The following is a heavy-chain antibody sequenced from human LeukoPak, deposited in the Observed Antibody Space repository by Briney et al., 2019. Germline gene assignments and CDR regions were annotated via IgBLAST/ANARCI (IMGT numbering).Heavy chain of an antibody. CDR3: ARDGGYCSSTSCSTHY. CDR1: GFIFNSYA. Sequence: PGGSLRLSCAASGFIFNSYAMHWVRQAPGKGLEWVAVISYDGSNKYYADSVKGRFTISRDNSKNTLYLQMNSLRGEDTAVYYCARDGGYCSSTSCSTHYWGQGTLVTVSS. J-gene: IGHJ4*02. D-gene: IGHD2-2*01. CDR2: ISYDGSNK. V-gene: IGHV3-30-3*01.